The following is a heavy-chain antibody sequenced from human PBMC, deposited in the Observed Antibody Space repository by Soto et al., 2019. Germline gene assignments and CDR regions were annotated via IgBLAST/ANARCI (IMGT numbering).Heavy chain of an antibody. CDR2: MNPNSGNT. V-gene: IGHV1-8*01. D-gene: IGHD2-2*01. CDR3: ARLKQVYAVA. J-gene: IGHJ5*02. CDR1: GYTFTSYD. Sequence: QVQLVQSGAEVKKPGASVKVSCKASGYTFTSYDINWVRLATGQGLEWMGWMNPNSGNTAYAQKFQGRVTMTRTTSICPAYMELSSLISEDTAVYYSARLKQVYAVAWGQGTLVTVSS.